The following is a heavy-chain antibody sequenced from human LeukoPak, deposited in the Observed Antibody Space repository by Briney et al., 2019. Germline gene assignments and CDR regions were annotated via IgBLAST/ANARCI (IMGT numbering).Heavy chain of an antibody. V-gene: IGHV3-48*01. D-gene: IGHD1-26*01. CDR1: GFTFSSYN. J-gene: IGHJ4*02. CDR3: ARSGSYRLDY. Sequence: GGSLRLSCAASGFTFSSYNMNWVRQAPGKGLEWVSYISSSSTIYYADSVKGRFTISRDNAKNSLYLQMNSLRAEDTAVYYCARSGSYRLDYWGQGTLDTVSS. CDR2: ISSSSTI.